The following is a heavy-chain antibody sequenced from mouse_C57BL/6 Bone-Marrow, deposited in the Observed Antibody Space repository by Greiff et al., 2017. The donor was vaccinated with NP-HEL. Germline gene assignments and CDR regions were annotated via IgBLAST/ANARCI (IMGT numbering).Heavy chain of an antibody. CDR2: IWWDDDK. V-gene: IGHV8-8*01. J-gene: IGHJ4*01. CDR3: ARIGGVWPAMDY. Sequence: QVTLKESGPGILQPSQTLSLTCSFSGFSLSTFGMGLGWIRQPSGKGLEWLAHIWWDDDKYYNPALKSRLTISKDTSKNQVFLKIANVDTADTATYYCARIGGVWPAMDYWGQGTSVTVSS. CDR1: GFSLSTFGMG.